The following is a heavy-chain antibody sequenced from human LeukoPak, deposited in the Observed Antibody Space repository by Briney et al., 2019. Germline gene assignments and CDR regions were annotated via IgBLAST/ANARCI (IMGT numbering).Heavy chain of an antibody. V-gene: IGHV4-59*12. CDR3: ARRRHSYVYSYALDI. J-gene: IGHJ3*02. CDR1: GGSISSYY. D-gene: IGHD3-16*01. CDR2: IYYSGST. Sequence: SETLSLTCTVSGGSISSYYWSWIRQPPGKGLEWIGYIYYSGSTNYNPSLKSRVTISVDTSKNQFSLKLTSVTAADTALYYCARRRHSYVYSYALDIWGQGTVVPVSS.